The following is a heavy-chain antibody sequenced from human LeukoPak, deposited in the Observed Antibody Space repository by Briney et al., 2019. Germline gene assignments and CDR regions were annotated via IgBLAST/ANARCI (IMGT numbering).Heavy chain of an antibody. CDR1: GYTFISYD. CDR2: MNPNSGNT. CDR3: ARAAGRGYCSSTSCYYYYYYYMDV. D-gene: IGHD2-2*01. Sequence: ASVKVSCKASGYTFISYDINWVRQATGQGLEWMGWMNPNSGNTGYAQKFQGRVTITRNTSISTAYMELSSLRSEDTAVYYCARAAGRGYCSSTSCYYYYYYYMDVWDKGTTVTVSS. V-gene: IGHV1-8*03. J-gene: IGHJ6*03.